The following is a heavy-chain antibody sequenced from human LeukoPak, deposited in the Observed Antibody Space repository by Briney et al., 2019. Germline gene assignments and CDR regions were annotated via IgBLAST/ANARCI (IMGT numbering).Heavy chain of an antibody. V-gene: IGHV3-13*04. Sequence: SGGSLRLSCAASGFTFSSYDMHWVRQATGKGLEWVSSTGIAGDTYYPGSVKGRFTISRENAKNSLYLQMHSLTAGDTAVYYCSRGTRAGENWFDPWGQGTLVTVSS. J-gene: IGHJ5*02. D-gene: IGHD1-1*01. CDR1: GFTFSSYD. CDR3: SRGTRAGENWFDP. CDR2: TGIAGDT.